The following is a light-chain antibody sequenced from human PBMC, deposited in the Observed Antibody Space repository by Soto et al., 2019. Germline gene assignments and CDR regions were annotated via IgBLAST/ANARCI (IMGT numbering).Light chain of an antibody. J-gene: IGKJ3*01. V-gene: IGKV1-39*01. Sequence: DIQMTQSPSSLSASVGDRVTITFRASQSISSYLNWYQQKPGKAPKLLIYAASSLQSGVPSRFSGSGSGTGFTLTISSLQPEDFATYYCQQSYSTPCFGPGTKVDI. CDR3: QQSYSTPC. CDR1: QSISSY. CDR2: AAS.